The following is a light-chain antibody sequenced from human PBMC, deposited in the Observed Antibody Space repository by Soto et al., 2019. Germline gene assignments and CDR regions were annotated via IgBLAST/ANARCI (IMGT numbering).Light chain of an antibody. CDR2: GAS. Sequence: EIVLTQSPATLSLSPGERATLSCRASQSVSSNLAWYQQKPGQAPRLLIYGASSRATGIPDRFSGSGSGTEFTLTISSLQSEDFGIYYCQQYNNWPSTFGQGTRLEIK. CDR3: QQYNNWPST. J-gene: IGKJ5*01. CDR1: QSVSSN. V-gene: IGKV3D-15*01.